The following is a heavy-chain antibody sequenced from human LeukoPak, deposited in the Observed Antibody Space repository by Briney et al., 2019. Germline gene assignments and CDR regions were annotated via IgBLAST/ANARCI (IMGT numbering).Heavy chain of an antibody. Sequence: GGSLRLSCAASGFTFSDYYMYWIRQAPGKGLEWVSYISSSGGSTYYADSVTGRFTISRDNAKNSLYLQMNSLRAEDTAVYYCARVYQLLYDYYYYMDVWGKGTTVTVSS. J-gene: IGHJ6*03. D-gene: IGHD2-2*01. V-gene: IGHV3-11*04. CDR2: ISSSGGST. CDR3: ARVYQLLYDYYYYMDV. CDR1: GFTFSDYY.